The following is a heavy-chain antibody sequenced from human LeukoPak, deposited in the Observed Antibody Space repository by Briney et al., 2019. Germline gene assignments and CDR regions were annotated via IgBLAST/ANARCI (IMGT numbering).Heavy chain of an antibody. V-gene: IGHV3-30*03. CDR2: ISYDGSNK. J-gene: IGHJ4*02. Sequence: PGRSLRLSCAASGFTFSSYGMHWVRQAPGKGLEWVAVISYDGSNKYYADSVKGRFTISRDNSKNTLYLQMNSLRAEDTAVYYCARGRGDVDDYGDFWGQGTLVTVSS. CDR3: ARGRGDVDDYGDF. D-gene: IGHD3-10*01. CDR1: GFTFSSYG.